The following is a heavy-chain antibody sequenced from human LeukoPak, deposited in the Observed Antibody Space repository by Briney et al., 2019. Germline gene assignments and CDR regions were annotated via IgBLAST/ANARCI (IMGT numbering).Heavy chain of an antibody. CDR3: ARGGIAARGPFDY. J-gene: IGHJ4*02. CDR1: GITVSSNY. V-gene: IGHV3-66*02. CDR2: IYSGGST. Sequence: GSLRLSCAASGITVSSNYKSWVRQAPGKGLEWVSVIYSGGSTYYADSVKGRFTISRDNSKNTLYLQMNSLRAEDTAVYYCARGGIAARGPFDYWGQGTLVTVSS. D-gene: IGHD6-6*01.